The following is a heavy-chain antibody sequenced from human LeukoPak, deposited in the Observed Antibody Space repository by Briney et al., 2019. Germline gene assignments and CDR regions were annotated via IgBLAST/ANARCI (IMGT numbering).Heavy chain of an antibody. J-gene: IGHJ4*02. Sequence: PGGSLRLSCAASGFTFSSYSMNWVRQAPGKGLEWVSSISSSSSYIYYADSVKGRFTISRDNAKNSLYLQMNSLRAEGTAVYYCARARVIAAAGTGYWGQGTLVTVSS. CDR2: ISSSSSYI. CDR3: ARARVIAAAGTGY. D-gene: IGHD6-13*01. V-gene: IGHV3-21*01. CDR1: GFTFSSYS.